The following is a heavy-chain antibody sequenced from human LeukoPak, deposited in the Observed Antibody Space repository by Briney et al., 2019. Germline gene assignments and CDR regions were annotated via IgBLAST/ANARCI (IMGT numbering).Heavy chain of an antibody. J-gene: IGHJ3*02. D-gene: IGHD2-8*01. Sequence: PSETLSLTCTVSGGSISSYYWSWIRQPAGKGLEWIGRIYTSGSTNYNPSLKSRVTMSVDTSKNQFSLKLSSVTAADTAVYYCARDSARNILYPRRALDIWGQGTMVTVSS. V-gene: IGHV4-4*07. CDR3: ARDSARNILYPRRALDI. CDR1: GGSISSYY. CDR2: IYTSGST.